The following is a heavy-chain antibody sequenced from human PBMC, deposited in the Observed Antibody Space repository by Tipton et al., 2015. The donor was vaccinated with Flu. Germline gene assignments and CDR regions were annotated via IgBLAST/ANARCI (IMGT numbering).Heavy chain of an antibody. Sequence: TLSLTCTISGDSISSRYYWGWIRQPPGKGLEWIGNIFRTGSTYHNPSLKSRVTMSVDTSKNQFSLKVFSVTAADTAVYYCARAGGSNSWYVYWGQGTLVTVSS. V-gene: IGHV4-38-2*02. CDR1: GDSISSRYY. CDR3: ARAGGSNSWYVY. D-gene: IGHD6-13*01. CDR2: IFRTGST. J-gene: IGHJ4*02.